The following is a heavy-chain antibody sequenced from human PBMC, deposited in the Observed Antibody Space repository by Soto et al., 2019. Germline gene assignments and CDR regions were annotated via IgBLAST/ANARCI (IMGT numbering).Heavy chain of an antibody. CDR1: GASIGTNNW. V-gene: IGHV4-4*02. J-gene: IGHJ4*02. CDR3: AVPGRADVDY. Sequence: SQTLSLTCAVSGASIGTNNWWIWVRQPPGKGLEWIGEVYHSGTTNCNPSLKSRVTISIDKSKSQFSLTLTSMTAAGTALYYCAVPGRADVDYWRQGTLVT. CDR2: VYHSGTT.